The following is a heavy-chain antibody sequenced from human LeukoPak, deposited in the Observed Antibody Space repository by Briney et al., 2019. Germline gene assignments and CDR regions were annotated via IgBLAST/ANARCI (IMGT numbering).Heavy chain of an antibody. V-gene: IGHV4-30-4*01. Sequence: SETLSLTCTVSGGSISSGDYYWRWIRQPPGKGLEWIGYIYYSGSTYYNPSLKSRVTISVDTSKNQFSLKLSSVTAADTAVYYCARYLRNYYDSSGQPDNFDYWGQGTLVTVSS. CDR1: GGSISSGDYY. D-gene: IGHD3-22*01. CDR2: IYYSGST. J-gene: IGHJ4*02. CDR3: ARYLRNYYDSSGQPDNFDY.